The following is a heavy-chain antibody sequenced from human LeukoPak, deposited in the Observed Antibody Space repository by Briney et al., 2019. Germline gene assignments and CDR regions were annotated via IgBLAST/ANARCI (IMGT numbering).Heavy chain of an antibody. J-gene: IGHJ4*02. CDR3: ARDLEGYCSSTSCYRDGY. Sequence: ASVKVSCKASGYTFTGYYMHWVRQAPGQGLEWMGWINPNSGGTNYAQKFQGRVTMTRDTFISTAYMELSRLRSDDTGVYYCARDLEGYCSSTSCYRDGYWGQGTLVSVSS. V-gene: IGHV1-2*02. CDR1: GYTFTGYY. D-gene: IGHD2-2*02. CDR2: INPNSGGT.